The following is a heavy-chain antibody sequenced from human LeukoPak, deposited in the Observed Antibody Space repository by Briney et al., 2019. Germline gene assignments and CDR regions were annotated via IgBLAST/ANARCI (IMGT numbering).Heavy chain of an antibody. V-gene: IGHV3-53*01. Sequence: GGSLRLSCAASGLTVSKNYMSWVRQAPGRGLESVSVIYSGGSTYYADSVRGRFTISRDNSKDTLYLQMNSLREDDTAIYFCAKGTIPTTECWFDLWGQGNLVSVFS. CDR2: IYSGGST. CDR1: GLTVSKNY. CDR3: AKGTIPTTECWFDL. J-gene: IGHJ5*02. D-gene: IGHD1-26*01.